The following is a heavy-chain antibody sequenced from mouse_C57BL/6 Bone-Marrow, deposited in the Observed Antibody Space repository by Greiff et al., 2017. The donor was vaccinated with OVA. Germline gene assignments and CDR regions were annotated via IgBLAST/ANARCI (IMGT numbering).Heavy chain of an antibody. J-gene: IGHJ1*03. CDR3: ARYSYWYFDV. CDR2: ISYSGST. Sequence: EVHLVESGPGLAKPSQPLSLTCSVTGYSITSDYWNWIRKFPGNKLEYMGYISYSGSTYYNPSLKSRISITRYTSKNQYYLQLNSVTTADTATYYCARYSYWYFDVWGTGTTVTVSS. CDR1: GYSITSDY. V-gene: IGHV3-8*01.